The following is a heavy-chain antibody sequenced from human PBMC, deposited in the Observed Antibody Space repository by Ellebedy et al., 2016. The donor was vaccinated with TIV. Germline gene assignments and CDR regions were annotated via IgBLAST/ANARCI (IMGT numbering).Heavy chain of an antibody. CDR2: VKYSRIT. CDR1: GGSISSGDYY. J-gene: IGHJ4*02. V-gene: IGHV4-39*07. D-gene: IGHD6-19*01. Sequence: MPGGSLRLSCTVSGGSISSGDYYWGWVRQFPGRGREWIGSVKYSRITFYNPSLNSRVAISIDTSNNQFSLKLSSVTAVDMALYYCARGYGSGLVYFDHWGQGTLVTVSS. CDR3: ARGYGSGLVYFDH.